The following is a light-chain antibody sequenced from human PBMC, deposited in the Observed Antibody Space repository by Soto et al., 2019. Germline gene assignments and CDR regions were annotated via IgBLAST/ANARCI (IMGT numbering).Light chain of an antibody. J-gene: IGKJ1*01. CDR2: GAS. CDR1: QSVSSY. V-gene: IGKV3-20*01. Sequence: EIVLTQSPGTLSLSPGERATLSCRASQSVSSYLAWYQQKPGQAPRLLIYGASSRATGIPDRFSGSGSGTDFTLTISRLEPEDFEVYYSQQYGRPSRTFGKGNKVEIK. CDR3: QQYGRPSRT.